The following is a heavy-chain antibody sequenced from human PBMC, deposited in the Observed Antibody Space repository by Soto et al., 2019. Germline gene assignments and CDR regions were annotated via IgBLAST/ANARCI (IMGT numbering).Heavy chain of an antibody. CDR2: INPSGGST. CDR1: GYTFTSYY. D-gene: IGHD3-22*01. J-gene: IGHJ6*02. CDR3: ASTYYYDRPPRGMDV. V-gene: IGHV1-46*01. Sequence: QVQLVQSGAEVKKPGASVKVSCKASGYTFTSYYMNWVRQAPGQGLEWMGIINPSGGSTSYAQKFQGRVTMTRDTSTSTVYMELSSLRSEDTVVYYCASTYYYDRPPRGMDVWGQGTTVTVSS.